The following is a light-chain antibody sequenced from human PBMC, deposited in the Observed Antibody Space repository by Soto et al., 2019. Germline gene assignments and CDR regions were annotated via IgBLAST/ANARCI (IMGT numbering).Light chain of an antibody. CDR3: QKYNSAPLT. CDR1: QGIGTY. CDR2: AAF. J-gene: IGKJ4*01. Sequence: IQLTQSPSSLSASVGDRVTISCRASQGIGTYLAWYQQKPGKAPKLLIYAAFTLHSGVPARFSGSGSGTEFTLTISSLQPEDFATYYCQKYNSAPLTFGGGTKVDIK. V-gene: IGKV1-9*01.